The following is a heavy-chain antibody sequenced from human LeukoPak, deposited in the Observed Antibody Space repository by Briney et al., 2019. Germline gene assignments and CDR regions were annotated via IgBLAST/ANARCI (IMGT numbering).Heavy chain of an antibody. J-gene: IGHJ4*02. D-gene: IGHD4-23*01. CDR3: ARGWLAETTVVTPYNY. CDR2: IIPIFGKA. CDR1: GGTFNNYA. V-gene: IGHV1-69*13. Sequence: ASVKASCKASGGTFNNYAINWVRQAPGQGLEWMGGIIPIFGKANYAQKFQGRVTITADESTRTAYMELSGLRSEDTAVYYCARGWLAETTVVTPYNYWGRGTLVSVSS.